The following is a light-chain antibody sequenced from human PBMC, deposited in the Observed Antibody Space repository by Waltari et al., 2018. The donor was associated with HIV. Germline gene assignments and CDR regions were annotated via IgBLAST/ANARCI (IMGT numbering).Light chain of an antibody. J-gene: IGLJ3*02. CDR1: GSNIGSRT. V-gene: IGLV1-44*01. CDR2: HDH. CDR3: AAWDDSLSGFV. Sequence: QSVLTQPPSLSAAPGHKINISCSGGGSNIGSRTVHWYQQLPSRAPKLIIDHDHRLPSGVSYRFTAAKSGTSASLFISKLQAADEATYYCAAWDDSLSGFVFGGGT.